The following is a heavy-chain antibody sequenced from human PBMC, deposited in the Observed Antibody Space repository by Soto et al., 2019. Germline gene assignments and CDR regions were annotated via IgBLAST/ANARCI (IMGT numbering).Heavy chain of an antibody. J-gene: IGHJ6*02. CDR2: IRSNIDGGTV. Sequence: GGSLRLSCTTSGFTFNKAWMRWVRQAPGKGLEWVGRIRSNIDGGTVEYAAPVKGRFIISRDDSRDTLYLQMNSLQSEDTGVYYCTAAGVRGVVMSGMDVWGQGTAVTVSS. D-gene: IGHD3-10*01. CDR1: GFTFNKAW. CDR3: TAAGVRGVVMSGMDV. V-gene: IGHV3-15*01.